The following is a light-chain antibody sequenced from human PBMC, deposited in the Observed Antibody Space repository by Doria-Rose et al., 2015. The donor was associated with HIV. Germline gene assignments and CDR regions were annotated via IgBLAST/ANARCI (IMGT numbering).Light chain of an antibody. Sequence: QSPSSLSASTGDRVTITCRASQDISNYLAWYQQKPGEAPKLLIYAASTLQSGVPSRFSGSGSGTDFTLTISYLQSEDFATYYCQQYYSYPPTFGQGTKVEVK. CDR3: QQYYSYPPT. CDR1: QDISNY. CDR2: AAS. V-gene: IGKV1-8*01. J-gene: IGKJ1*01.